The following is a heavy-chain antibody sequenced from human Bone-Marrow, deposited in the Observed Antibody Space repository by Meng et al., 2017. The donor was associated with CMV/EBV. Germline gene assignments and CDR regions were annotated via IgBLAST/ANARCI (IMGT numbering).Heavy chain of an antibody. CDR2: ISYDGSNK. D-gene: IGHD2-2*02. CDR1: GFTFSSYA. V-gene: IGHV3-30*04. J-gene: IGHJ6*02. CDR3: ARVMGPCSSSTSCYTISFGYYGMDV. Sequence: GESLKISCAASGFTFSSYAMHWVRQAPGKGLEWVAVISYDGSNKYYADSVKGRFTISRDNSKNTLYLQMNSLRVEDTAVYYCARVMGPCSSSTSCYTISFGYYGMDVWGQGTTVTVSS.